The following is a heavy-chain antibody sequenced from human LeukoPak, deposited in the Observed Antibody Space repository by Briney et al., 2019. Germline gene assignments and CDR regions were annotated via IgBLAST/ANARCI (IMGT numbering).Heavy chain of an antibody. D-gene: IGHD3-22*01. CDR3: VRKFDPSGYYFWFDP. Sequence: PERSLRLSCAASGFTFSNYAMHWVRQAPGKGLEGVAGISYDGNNKHYADSVKGRFTISRDSSKNTVNLQMNSLRVEDTDVYYCVRKFDPSGYYFWFDPWGQGTLVTVSS. CDR2: ISYDGNNK. CDR1: GFTFSNYA. J-gene: IGHJ5*02. V-gene: IGHV3-30-3*01.